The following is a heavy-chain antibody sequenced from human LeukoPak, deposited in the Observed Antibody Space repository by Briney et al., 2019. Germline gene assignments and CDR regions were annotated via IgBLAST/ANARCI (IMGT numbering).Heavy chain of an antibody. D-gene: IGHD3-16*01. CDR1: GFIFSDYW. J-gene: IGHJ4*02. CDR3: ARVRGDFYFDY. CDR2: IKQAGSEN. V-gene: IGHV3-7*01. Sequence: PGGSLRLSCAASGFIFSDYWMTWVRQAPGKGLEWVANIKQAGSENSYVDSVKGRFTISRDNAKNSLSLHVSSLRAEDTAVCYCARVRGDFYFDYWGQGTLVTVSS.